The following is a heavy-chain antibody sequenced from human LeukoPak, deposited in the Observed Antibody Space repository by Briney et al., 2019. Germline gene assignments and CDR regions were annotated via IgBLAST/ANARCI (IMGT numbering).Heavy chain of an antibody. Sequence: PSETLTLTCTVSGGSISSYYWTWIRQPPGKGLEWIGYMYYSGNTNYNPSLKSRVTISVDTSKNQLSLKLTSVTAADTAVYYCARTYTSGWYGVWFDPWGQGTLVTVSS. D-gene: IGHD6-19*01. CDR3: ARTYTSGWYGVWFDP. CDR1: GGSISSYY. J-gene: IGHJ5*02. CDR2: MYYSGNT. V-gene: IGHV4-59*08.